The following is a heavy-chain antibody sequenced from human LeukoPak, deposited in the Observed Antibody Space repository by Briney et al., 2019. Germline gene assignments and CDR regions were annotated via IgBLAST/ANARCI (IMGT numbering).Heavy chain of an antibody. CDR3: ARVPYYDSSGYYFGTLDGYYYYYMDV. J-gene: IGHJ6*03. CDR2: INPNSGGT. D-gene: IGHD3-22*01. V-gene: IGHV1-2*02. Sequence: GASVKVSCKASGYTFTGYYMHWVRQAPGQGLEWMGWINPNSGGTNYAQKFQGRVTMTRDTSISTAYMELSRLRSDDTAVYYCARVPYYDSSGYYFGTLDGYYYYYMDVWGKGTTVTVSS. CDR1: GYTFTGYY.